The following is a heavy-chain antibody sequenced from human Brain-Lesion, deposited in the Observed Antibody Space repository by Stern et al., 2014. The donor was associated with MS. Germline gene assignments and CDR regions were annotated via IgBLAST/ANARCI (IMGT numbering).Heavy chain of an antibody. CDR3: AEGGSYGFVY. CDR1: GNTFTNRY. CDR2: VTPFAGNN. Sequence: VHLVESGAEAKETGSSVKVSCQASGNTFTNRYLHWVRRAPGPALAWMGWVTPFAGNNNYAQNFQGRVTITMDRSMSTAYMDLSSLRSDDTAIYFCAEGGSYGFVYWGQGTLVTVSS. V-gene: IGHV1-45*02. J-gene: IGHJ4*02. D-gene: IGHD4-17*01.